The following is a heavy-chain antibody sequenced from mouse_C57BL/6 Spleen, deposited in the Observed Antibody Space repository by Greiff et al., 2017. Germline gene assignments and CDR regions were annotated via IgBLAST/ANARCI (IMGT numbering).Heavy chain of an antibody. CDR2: SRNKANDYTT. CDR3: ARDAVYYYGSMGYFDV. V-gene: IGHV7-1*01. Sequence: EVNVVESGGGLVQSGRSLRLSCATSGFTFSDFYMEWVRQAPGKGLEWIAASRNKANDYTTEYSASVKGRFIVSRDTSQSILYLQMNALRAEDTAIYYCARDAVYYYGSMGYFDVWGTGTTVTVSS. D-gene: IGHD1-1*01. CDR1: GFTFSDFY. J-gene: IGHJ1*03.